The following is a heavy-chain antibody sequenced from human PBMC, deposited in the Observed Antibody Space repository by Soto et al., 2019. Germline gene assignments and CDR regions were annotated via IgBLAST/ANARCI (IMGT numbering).Heavy chain of an antibody. CDR3: ARYNWNDLGYFDY. J-gene: IGHJ4*02. V-gene: IGHV3-48*01. CDR1: GFTFSSYS. CDR2: ISSSSSTI. Sequence: GGSLRLSCAASGFTFSSYSMNWVRQAPGKGLEWVSYISSSSSTIYYADSVKGRFTISRDNAKNSLYLQMNSLRAEDTAVYYCARYNWNDLGYFDYWGQGTLVTVSS. D-gene: IGHD1-20*01.